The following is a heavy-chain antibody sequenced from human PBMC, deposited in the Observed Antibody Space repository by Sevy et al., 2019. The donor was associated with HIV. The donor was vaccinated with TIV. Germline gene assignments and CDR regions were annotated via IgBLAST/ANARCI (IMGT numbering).Heavy chain of an antibody. J-gene: IGHJ4*02. CDR1: GFTFSRYW. Sequence: GGALRLSCAASGFTFSRYWMTWVRQAPGKGLEWVANIKQDGSEKYPVDSVKGRFTISRDNAKNSLYLQMNSLRAEDTAVYYCARVRDDSSGFHLDYWGQGTLVTVSS. CDR3: ARVRDDSSGFHLDY. V-gene: IGHV3-7*01. CDR2: IKQDGSEK. D-gene: IGHD3-22*01.